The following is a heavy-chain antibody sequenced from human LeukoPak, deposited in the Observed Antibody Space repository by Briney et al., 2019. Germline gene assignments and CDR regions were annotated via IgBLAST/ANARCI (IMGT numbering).Heavy chain of an antibody. CDR3: AKTDSSSWYVSNWFDP. D-gene: IGHD6-13*01. V-gene: IGHV3-23*01. J-gene: IGHJ5*02. CDR2: ISGSGGST. CDR1: GFTFSSYA. Sequence: GGSLRLSCAASGFTFSSYAMSWVRQAPGKGLEWVSAISGSGGSTYYADSVKGRFTISRDNSKNTLYLQMNSLRAKDTAVYYCAKTDSSSWYVSNWFDPWGQGTLVTVSS.